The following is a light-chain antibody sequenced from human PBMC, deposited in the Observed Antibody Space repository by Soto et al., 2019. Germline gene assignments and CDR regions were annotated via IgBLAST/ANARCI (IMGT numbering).Light chain of an antibody. CDR3: QQYGSSPRT. J-gene: IGKJ1*01. Sequence: ETMMTQSPATLSASPGERVTLSFRASQSVSSSYLAWYQQKPGQAPRLLIYGASSRATGIPDRFSGSGSGTDFTLTISRLGPEDFAVYYCQQYGSSPRTFGQGTKVDI. CDR2: GAS. V-gene: IGKV3-20*01. CDR1: QSVSSSY.